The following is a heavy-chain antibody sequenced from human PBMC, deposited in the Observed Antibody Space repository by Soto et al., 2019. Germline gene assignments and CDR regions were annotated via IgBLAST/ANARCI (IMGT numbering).Heavy chain of an antibody. Sequence: QVQLQESGPGLLKPSNTLSLTCTVSGDSITTSGHLWGWIRQPPGNGLEWIGTISYSGTTIYNPSLNSLTTMACDSSTTQYFLNLVSVTAADMAMYNCARHDHGASTINGFHVWGQGTVVTISS. CDR3: ARHDHGASTINGFHV. J-gene: IGHJ3*01. CDR1: GDSITTSGHL. D-gene: IGHD2-2*01. V-gene: IGHV4-39*01. CDR2: ISYSGTT.